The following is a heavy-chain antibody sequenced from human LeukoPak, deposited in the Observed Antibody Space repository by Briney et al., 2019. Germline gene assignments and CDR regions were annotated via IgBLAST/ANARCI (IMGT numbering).Heavy chain of an antibody. D-gene: IGHD3-16*01. Sequence: TGGSLRLSCAASGFTFSSYGMHWVRQAPGKGLEWVAVISYDGSNKYYADSVKGRFTISRDNSKNTLYLQMNSLRAEDTAVHYCARGGPSTSYYFDYWGQGTLVTVSS. CDR2: ISYDGSNK. V-gene: IGHV3-30*03. CDR3: ARGGPSTSYYFDY. J-gene: IGHJ4*02. CDR1: GFTFSSYG.